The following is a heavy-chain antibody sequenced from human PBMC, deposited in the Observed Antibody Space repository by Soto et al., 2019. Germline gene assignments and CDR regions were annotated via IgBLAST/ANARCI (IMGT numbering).Heavy chain of an antibody. CDR3: ARLPNKSPQN. Sequence: EVQLVESGGGLVQPGGSLRLSCVASGFTFSSYWMHWVRQAPGKGLVWVSSISNDGSSIYADPVKGRFTSSRDNAKNTLYLQMNSLRAEDTAVYYCARLPNKSPQNWGQGTLVIGSP. V-gene: IGHV3-74*01. CDR1: GFTFSSYW. J-gene: IGHJ1*01. CDR2: ISNDGSS.